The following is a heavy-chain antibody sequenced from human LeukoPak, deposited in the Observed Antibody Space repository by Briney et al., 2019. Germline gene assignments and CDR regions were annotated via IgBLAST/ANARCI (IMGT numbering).Heavy chain of an antibody. Sequence: PSETLSLTCAVYGGSFSGHYWSWIRQPPGKGLEWIGEINRSGSTNYNPSLKRRVTISVDTSTNPFSLKLSSVTAADTAVYYCARRRIGFYYDSSGYVTLFDYWGQGTLVTVSS. CDR1: GGSFSGHY. V-gene: IGHV4-34*01. CDR2: INRSGST. D-gene: IGHD3-22*01. CDR3: ARRRIGFYYDSSGYVTLFDY. J-gene: IGHJ4*02.